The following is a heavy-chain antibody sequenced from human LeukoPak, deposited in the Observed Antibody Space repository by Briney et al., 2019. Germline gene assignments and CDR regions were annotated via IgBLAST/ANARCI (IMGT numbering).Heavy chain of an antibody. Sequence: GGSLSLSCEASGFTFSSYAMIWVRQAPGKGLEWVSATTGSGAGTQYADSVRGRFTISRDNSKNTLYLQMNSLRAEDTAVYYCAKNMGATVTTSLGYWGQGTLVTVSS. V-gene: IGHV3-23*01. CDR3: AKNMGATVTTSLGY. CDR2: TTGSGAGT. J-gene: IGHJ4*02. CDR1: GFTFSSYA. D-gene: IGHD4-17*01.